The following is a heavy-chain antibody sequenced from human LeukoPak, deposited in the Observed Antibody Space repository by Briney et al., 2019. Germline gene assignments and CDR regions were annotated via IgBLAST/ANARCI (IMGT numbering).Heavy chain of an antibody. CDR3: ARYAEDYVWGSYRFFDY. CDR2: ISAYNGNT. CDR1: GYTFTSYG. V-gene: IGHV1-18*01. Sequence: ASVKVSCKASGYTFTSYGISWVRQAPGQGLEWMGWISAYNGNTNYAQKLQGRVTMTTDTSTGTAYMELRSLRSDDTAVYYCARYAEDYVWGSYRFFDYWGQGTLVTVSS. D-gene: IGHD3-16*02. J-gene: IGHJ4*02.